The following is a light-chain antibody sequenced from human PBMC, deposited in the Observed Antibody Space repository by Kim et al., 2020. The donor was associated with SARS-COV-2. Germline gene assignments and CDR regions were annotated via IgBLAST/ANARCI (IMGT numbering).Light chain of an antibody. Sequence: SYELTQPPSVSVATGKTARLTCGGNNIGSKSVHWYQQKPGQAPVLVIYYDSDRPSGIPERFSGSNSGNTATLTISRVEAVDEADYYCQVWDSSSDHRVFG. J-gene: IGLJ3*02. V-gene: IGLV3-21*04. CDR1: NIGSKS. CDR2: YDS. CDR3: QVWDSSSDHRV.